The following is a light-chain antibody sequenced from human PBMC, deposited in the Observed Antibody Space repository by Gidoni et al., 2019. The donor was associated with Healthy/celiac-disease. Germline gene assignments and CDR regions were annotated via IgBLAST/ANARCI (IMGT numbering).Light chain of an antibody. CDR2: KAS. Sequence: DTQMTQSPSTLSASVGDRVTIPCRASQSISSWLAWYQQKPGKAPKLLIYKASSLESGVPSRFSGSGSGTEFTLTISSLQPDDFATYYCQQYNSYSRTFGQGTKVEIK. J-gene: IGKJ1*01. V-gene: IGKV1-5*03. CDR3: QQYNSYSRT. CDR1: QSISSW.